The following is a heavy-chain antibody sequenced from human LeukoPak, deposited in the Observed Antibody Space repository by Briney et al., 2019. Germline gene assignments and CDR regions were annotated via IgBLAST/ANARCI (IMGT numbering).Heavy chain of an antibody. D-gene: IGHD3-10*01. CDR3: ARDRDVECYGSGSYNNWFDP. CDR2: ISAYNGNT. CDR1: GYTFTSYG. Sequence: ASVKVSCKASGYTFTSYGISWVRQAPGQGLEWMGWISAYNGNTNYAQKLQGRVTMTTDTSTSTAYMELRSLRSDDTAVYYCARDRDVECYGSGSYNNWFDPWGQGTLVTVSS. V-gene: IGHV1-18*04. J-gene: IGHJ5*02.